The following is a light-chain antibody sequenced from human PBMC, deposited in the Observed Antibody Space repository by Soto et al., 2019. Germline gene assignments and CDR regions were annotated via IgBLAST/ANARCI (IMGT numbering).Light chain of an antibody. CDR1: QSVSSY. V-gene: IGKV3-11*01. CDR3: QQRSNWPPIT. J-gene: IGKJ5*01. Sequence: EIVLTQSPVTLCLSPGERATLSCRASQSVSSYLAWYQQKPGQAPRLLIYDASNRATGIPARFSGGGSGTDFTLTIDNLEPEDFAIYYCQQRSNWPPITFGQGTRLEIK. CDR2: DAS.